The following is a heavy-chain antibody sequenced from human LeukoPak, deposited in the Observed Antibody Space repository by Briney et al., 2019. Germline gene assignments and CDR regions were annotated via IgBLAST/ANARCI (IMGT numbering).Heavy chain of an antibody. V-gene: IGHV3-30-3*01. J-gene: IGHJ4*02. D-gene: IGHD2/OR15-2a*01. CDR1: GFTFSSYA. CDR3: ARDLAQYYGNIDY. CDR2: ISYDGSNK. Sequence: GGSLRLSCAASGFTFSSYAMHWVRQAPGKGLEWVAVISYDGSNKYYADSVKGRFTISRDNSKNTLYLQMNSLGAEDTAVYYCARDLAQYYGNIDYWGQGTLVTVSS.